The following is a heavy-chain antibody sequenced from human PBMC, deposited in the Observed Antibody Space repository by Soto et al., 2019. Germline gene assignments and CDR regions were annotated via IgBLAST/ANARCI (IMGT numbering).Heavy chain of an antibody. V-gene: IGHV1-69*12. Sequence: QVQLVQSGAEVKRPGSWVKVSGKVSGGTFSGVSFSWVRQAPGQGLGWMGGIIQMFDTPIYAHKFQDRVTITADDSTSTAHMQLSSLSSGDTAVYYCARSGGLDRDFNYWGQGSLVTVSS. J-gene: IGHJ4*02. CDR1: GGTFSGVS. CDR3: ARSGGLDRDFNY. CDR2: IIQMFDTP.